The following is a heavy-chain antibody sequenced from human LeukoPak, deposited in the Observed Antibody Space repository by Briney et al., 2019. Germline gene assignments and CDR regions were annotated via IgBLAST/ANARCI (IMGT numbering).Heavy chain of an antibody. CDR1: GYSFTSYW. CDR2: IYPGDSDT. J-gene: IGHJ5*02. V-gene: IGHV5-51*01. D-gene: IGHD3-10*01. Sequence: ESLKISCKGSGYSFTSYWIGWVRQMPGKGLEWMGIIYPGDSDTRYSPSFQGQVTISVDKSISTVYLQWSSLKASDTAMYYCARGDGSGSYPGWSDPWGQGTQVTVSS. CDR3: ARGDGSGSYPGWSDP.